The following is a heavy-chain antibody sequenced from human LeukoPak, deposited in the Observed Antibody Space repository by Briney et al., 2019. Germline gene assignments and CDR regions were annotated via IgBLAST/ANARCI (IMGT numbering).Heavy chain of an antibody. CDR3: ARVGVIPGLGGLFYYYYGMDV. D-gene: IGHD2-21*01. J-gene: IGHJ6*02. Sequence: GGSLRLSCAASGFTFSSYSMNWVRQAPGKGLEWVSSISSSSSYIYYADSVKGRFTISRDNAKNSLYLQMNSLRAEDTAVYYCARVGVIPGLGGLFYYYYGMDVWGQGTTVTVSS. V-gene: IGHV3-21*04. CDR2: ISSSSSYI. CDR1: GFTFSSYS.